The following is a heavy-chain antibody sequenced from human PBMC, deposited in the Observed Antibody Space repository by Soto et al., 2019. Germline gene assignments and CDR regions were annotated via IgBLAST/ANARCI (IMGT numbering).Heavy chain of an antibody. Sequence: QVQLVQSGAEVKKPGASVKVSCKASGYTFTSYAMHWVRRAPGQRLEWMGWINAGNGNTKYSQKFQGRVTITRDTFASTAYMELSSLISEDTAVYYCARDQWLHRWGSFDYWGQGTLVTVSS. D-gene: IGHD6-19*01. V-gene: IGHV1-3*01. CDR2: INAGNGNT. J-gene: IGHJ4*02. CDR1: GYTFTSYA. CDR3: ARDQWLHRWGSFDY.